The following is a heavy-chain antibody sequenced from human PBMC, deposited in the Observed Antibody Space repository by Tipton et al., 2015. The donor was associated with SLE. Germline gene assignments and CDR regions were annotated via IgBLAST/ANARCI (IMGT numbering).Heavy chain of an antibody. V-gene: IGHV3-30*02. CDR1: GFTFSNYG. CDR3: AKDRAEAAFFDFDGLDV. J-gene: IGHJ6*02. D-gene: IGHD2-15*01. CDR2: IWYDGHNK. Sequence: LSLTCAASGFTFSNYGMQWVRQAPGKGLEWVGIIWYDGHNKYYADSVKDRFTISRDNSKNTLYLQMSSLKADDTAVYYCAKDRAEAAFFDFDGLDVWGQGTTVTVSS.